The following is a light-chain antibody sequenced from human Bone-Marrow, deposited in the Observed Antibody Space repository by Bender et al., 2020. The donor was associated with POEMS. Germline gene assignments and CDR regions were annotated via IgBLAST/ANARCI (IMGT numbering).Light chain of an antibody. CDR2: EVN. V-gene: IGLV2-23*02. CDR1: SNDVGGYNF. Sequence: QAALTQPPSASGSPGQSVTISCTGTSNDVGGYNFVSWYQQYPGRAPKLIIYEVNKRPSGVSNRFSASKSGNTASLTISGLQGEDEAVYYCCSYVGIPWVFGGGTKLSVL. J-gene: IGLJ3*02. CDR3: CSYVGIPWV.